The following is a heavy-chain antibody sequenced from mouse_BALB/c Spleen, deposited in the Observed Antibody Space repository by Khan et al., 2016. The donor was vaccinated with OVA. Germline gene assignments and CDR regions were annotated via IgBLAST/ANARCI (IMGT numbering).Heavy chain of an antibody. Sequence: QVQLQQPGAELVKAGASVKMSCKASGYTFTSYWMHWVKQRLEQGLEWFAETNPTNGRTYYNEKFKSKATLTVDKSSSPAYMLLRGPTFEDSAVYYCARMKKIVATYFDYWGQGTTLTVSS. CDR1: GYTFTSYW. V-gene: IGHV1S81*02. D-gene: IGHD1-1*01. CDR2: TNPTNGRT. J-gene: IGHJ2*01. CDR3: ARMKKIVATYFDY.